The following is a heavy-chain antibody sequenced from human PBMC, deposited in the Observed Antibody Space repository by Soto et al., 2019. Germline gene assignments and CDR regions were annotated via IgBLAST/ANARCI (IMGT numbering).Heavy chain of an antibody. V-gene: IGHV3-74*01. Sequence: VQLVESGGGLVQSGGSLRLSCVASGFTLGNYWMHWVRQAPGKGLVWVSRINDYGTTINYAESVEGRFIISRDDAKSEVYLQMNNLRAEDSAVYYCARGGLEPFDYWGQGALVTVSS. CDR1: GFTLGNYW. CDR2: INDYGTTI. CDR3: ARGGLEPFDY. D-gene: IGHD1-1*01. J-gene: IGHJ4*02.